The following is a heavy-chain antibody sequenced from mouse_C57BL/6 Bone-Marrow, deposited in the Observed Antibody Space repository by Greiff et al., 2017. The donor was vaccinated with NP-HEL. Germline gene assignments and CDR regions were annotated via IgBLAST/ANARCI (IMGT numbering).Heavy chain of an antibody. Sequence: QVQLQQSGAELVKPGASVKISCKASGYAFSSYWMNWVKQRPGKGLEWIGQIYPGDGDTNYNGKFKGKATLTADKSSSTDYMQLSSLTSEDSAVYFCARDGYDVGYAMDYWGQGTSVTVAS. CDR2: IYPGDGDT. J-gene: IGHJ4*01. CDR1: GYAFSSYW. D-gene: IGHD2-2*01. V-gene: IGHV1-80*01. CDR3: ARDGYDVGYAMDY.